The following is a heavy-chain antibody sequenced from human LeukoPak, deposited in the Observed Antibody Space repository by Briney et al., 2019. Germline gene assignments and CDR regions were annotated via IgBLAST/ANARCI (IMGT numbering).Heavy chain of an antibody. CDR1: GFSVSGQY. CDR3: ASSVYSGSPTKTFDY. CDR2: IHSGGST. Sequence: GGSLRLSCAARGFSVSGQYMNWVRQAPGKGLEWVSVIHSGGSTYYADSVRGRFAISRDNSINTLYLQMNSLRAEDSAVYYCASSVYSGSPTKTFDYWGQGTLVTVSS. D-gene: IGHD2-21*01. V-gene: IGHV3-53*01. J-gene: IGHJ4*02.